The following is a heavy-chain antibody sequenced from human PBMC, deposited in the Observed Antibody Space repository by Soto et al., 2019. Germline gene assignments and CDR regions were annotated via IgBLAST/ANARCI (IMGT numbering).Heavy chain of an antibody. Sequence: SETLSLTCTVSGGSISSYYWSWIRQPPGKGLEWIGYIYYSGSTNYNPSLKSRVTISVDTSKNQFSLKLSSVTAADTAVYYCARSDYGGNWSFDYWGQGTLVTVSS. V-gene: IGHV4-59*01. J-gene: IGHJ4*02. CDR2: IYYSGST. D-gene: IGHD4-17*01. CDR3: ARSDYGGNWSFDY. CDR1: GGSISSYY.